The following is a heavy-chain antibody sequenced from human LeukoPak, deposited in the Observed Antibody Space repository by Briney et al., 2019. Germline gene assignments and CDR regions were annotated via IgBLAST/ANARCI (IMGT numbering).Heavy chain of an antibody. CDR2: ISAYNGNT. D-gene: IGHD2-21*02. CDR1: GYTFTSYG. J-gene: IGHJ4*02. V-gene: IGHV1-18*01. CDR3: VVVTAILRFDY. Sequence: ASVKVSCKASGYTFTSYGISWVRQAPGQGLEWMGWISAYNGNTNYAQKLQGRVTMTTDTSTSTAYMELRSLRSDDTAVYYCVVVTAILRFDYWGQGTLVTVSS.